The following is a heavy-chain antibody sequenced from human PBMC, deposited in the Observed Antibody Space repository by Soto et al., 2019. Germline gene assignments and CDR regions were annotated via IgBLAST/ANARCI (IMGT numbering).Heavy chain of an antibody. Sequence: PSETLSLTCVASGCSNSSNNWRIWVRQPPGKGLEWIGEIYHSGSTNYNPSLKSRVTISVDKSKNQFSLKLSSVTAADTAVYYCASYIHSSGKGYYFDYWGQG. J-gene: IGHJ4*02. V-gene: IGHV4-4*02. D-gene: IGHD6-19*01. CDR3: ASYIHSSGKGYYFDY. CDR2: IYHSGST. CDR1: GCSNSSNNW.